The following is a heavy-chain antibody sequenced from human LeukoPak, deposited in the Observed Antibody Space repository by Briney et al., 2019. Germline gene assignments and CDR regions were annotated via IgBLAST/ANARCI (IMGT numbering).Heavy chain of an antibody. CDR3: ARVTGLPTQYYFDY. CDR1: GGTFSRFD. V-gene: IGHV1-69*13. CDR2: IIPLFGTT. J-gene: IGHJ4*02. Sequence: ASVKVSCKASGGTFSRFDINWVRQAPGQRLEWMGGIIPLFGTTNYAPKFQGRVTISADESTSTAYMELSSLRSEDTAVYYCARVTGLPTQYYFDYWGQGALVTVSS. D-gene: IGHD3-9*01.